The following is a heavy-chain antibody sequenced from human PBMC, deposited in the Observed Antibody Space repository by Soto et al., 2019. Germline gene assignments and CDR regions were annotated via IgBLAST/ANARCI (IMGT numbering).Heavy chain of an antibody. J-gene: IGHJ6*02. CDR3: ADPVPSPTHYDYYDMDV. Sequence: EVQLLESGGGLVQPGGSLRLSCVASGFTFSYYTMSWVRQAPGKGLEWVSGISNSGDTIYYAASVKGRFTIARDTFKIRLDLQMNSLRADDRAVDDGADPVPSPTHYDYYDMDVWGQGTTVTVSS. CDR2: ISNSGDTI. V-gene: IGHV3-23*01. CDR1: GFTFSYYT. D-gene: IGHD2-2*01.